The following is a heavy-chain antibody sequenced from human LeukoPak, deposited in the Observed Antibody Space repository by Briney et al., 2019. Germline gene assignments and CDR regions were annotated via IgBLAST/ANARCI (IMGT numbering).Heavy chain of an antibody. Sequence: RASVKVSCKASGYTFTGYYMHWVRQAPGQGLEWMGGIIPIFGTANYAQKFQGRVTITADESTSTAYMELSSLRSEDTAVYYCASRYDYPWGQGTLVTVSS. D-gene: IGHD1-1*01. CDR1: GYTFTGYY. J-gene: IGHJ5*02. CDR2: IIPIFGTA. V-gene: IGHV1-69*13. CDR3: ASRYDYP.